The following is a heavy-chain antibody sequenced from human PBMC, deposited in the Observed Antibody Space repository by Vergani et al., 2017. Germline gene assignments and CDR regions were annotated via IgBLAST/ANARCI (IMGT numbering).Heavy chain of an antibody. CDR3: AGHKRGRDWNPTGGYYFDY. D-gene: IGHD1-1*01. Sequence: QVQLQESGPGLVKPSETLSLTCTVSGGSISSYYWSWIRQPPGKGLEWIGYIYYSGSTNYNPSLKSRVTISVDTSKNQFTLKLSSVTAADTAVYYCAGHKRGRDWNPTGGYYFDYWGQGTLVTVSS. CDR1: GGSISSYY. J-gene: IGHJ4*02. CDR2: IYYSGST. V-gene: IGHV4-59*08.